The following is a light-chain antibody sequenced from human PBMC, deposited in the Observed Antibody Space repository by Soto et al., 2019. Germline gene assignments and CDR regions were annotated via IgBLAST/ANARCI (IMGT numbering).Light chain of an antibody. Sequence: QSVLTQPASVSGSPGQSITISCTGTSGDVGGYNYVSWYQQHPGKAPKLMIYEVSNRPSGVSNRFSGSKSGNTASLTISGIQAEDEADYYCSSYTSSSTLVFGGGTKLTVL. CDR1: SGDVGGYNY. CDR2: EVS. V-gene: IGLV2-14*01. CDR3: SSYTSSSTLV. J-gene: IGLJ2*01.